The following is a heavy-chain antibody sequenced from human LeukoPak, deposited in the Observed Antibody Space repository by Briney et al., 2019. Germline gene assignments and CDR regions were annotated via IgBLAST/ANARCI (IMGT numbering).Heavy chain of an antibody. D-gene: IGHD4-17*01. CDR3: AKYGHSPYFDD. Sequence: ASVKVSCKASGGTFSSYAISWVRQAPGQGLEWMGGIIPIFGTANYAQKFQGRVTITADKSTSTVYMELSSLISEDTAVYYCAKYGHSPYFDDWGQGTLVTVSS. V-gene: IGHV1-69*06. CDR2: IIPIFGTA. CDR1: GGTFSSYA. J-gene: IGHJ4*02.